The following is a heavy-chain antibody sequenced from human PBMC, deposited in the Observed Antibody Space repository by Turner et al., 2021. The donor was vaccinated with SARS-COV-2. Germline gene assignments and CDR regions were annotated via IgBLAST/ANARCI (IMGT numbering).Heavy chain of an antibody. CDR2: IYSGGTT. CDR1: GFTVSNNY. V-gene: IGHV3-66*01. D-gene: IGHD3-10*01. J-gene: IGHJ4*02. Sequence: EVQLVQSGGGWVQPGGSLRLSCTASGFTVSNNYMSWVRQGPGKGLGWVSLIYSGGTTKYADSVKGRFTISRDNSKNTLYLQMNSLRAEDTAVYYCARGEIRGVTGDYWGRGTLVTVSS. CDR3: ARGEIRGVTGDY.